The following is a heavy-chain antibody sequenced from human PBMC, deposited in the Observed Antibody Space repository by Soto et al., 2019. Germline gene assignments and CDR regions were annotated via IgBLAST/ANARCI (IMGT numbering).Heavy chain of an antibody. CDR1: GFPFSSYA. Sequence: GGSLRLSCVASGFPFSSYAMSWVRQTPGKGLEWVSGISSSGGRTYYADSVKGRFTISRDNSNNTLSLQMHNLRVEDTAVYFCAKGGYYTLFDIWGQGTMVTVSS. D-gene: IGHD3-3*01. V-gene: IGHV3-23*01. CDR2: ISSSGGRT. J-gene: IGHJ3*02. CDR3: AKGGYYTLFDI.